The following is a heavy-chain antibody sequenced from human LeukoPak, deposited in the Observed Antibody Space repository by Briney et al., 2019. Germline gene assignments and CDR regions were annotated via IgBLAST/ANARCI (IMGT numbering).Heavy chain of an antibody. Sequence: SETLSLTCAVSGGSISSYYWSWIRQPPGKGLEWIGYIYYSGSTNYNPSLKSRVTISVDTSKNQFSLKLSSVTAADTAVYYCAKAYSGSYYGAFDIWGQGTMVTVSS. J-gene: IGHJ3*02. V-gene: IGHV4-59*01. CDR2: IYYSGST. CDR1: GGSISSYY. D-gene: IGHD1-26*01. CDR3: AKAYSGSYYGAFDI.